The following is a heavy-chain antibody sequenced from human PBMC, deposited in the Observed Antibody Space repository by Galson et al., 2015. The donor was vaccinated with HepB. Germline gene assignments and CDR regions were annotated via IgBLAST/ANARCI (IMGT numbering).Heavy chain of an antibody. CDR2: IDPSDSYT. V-gene: IGHV5-10-1*01. D-gene: IGHD3-22*01. CDR3: ARLTLVGEYDSSGYYSYYGMDV. J-gene: IGHJ6*02. CDR1: GYSFTSYW. Sequence: QSGAEVKKPGESLRISCKGSGYSFTSYWISWVRQMPGKGLEWMGRIDPSDSYTNYSPSFQGHVTISADKSISTAYLQWSSLKASDTAMYYCARLTLVGEYDSSGYYSYYGMDVWGQGTTVTVSS.